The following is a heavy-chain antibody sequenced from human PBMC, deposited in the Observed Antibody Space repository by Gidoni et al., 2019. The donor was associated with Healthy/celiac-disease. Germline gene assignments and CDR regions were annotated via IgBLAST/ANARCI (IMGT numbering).Heavy chain of an antibody. V-gene: IGHV1-8*01. Sequence: QVQLVQSGAEVKKPGASVKVSCKASGYTLTSYDINWVRQATGQGLEWMGWMNPNSGETGYAQKFQGRVTMTRNTSISTAYMELSSLRSEDTAVYYCARISSASGHYYYYYMDVWGKGTTVIVSS. D-gene: IGHD6-6*01. CDR3: ARISSASGHYYYYYMDV. CDR2: MNPNSGET. CDR1: GYTLTSYD. J-gene: IGHJ6*03.